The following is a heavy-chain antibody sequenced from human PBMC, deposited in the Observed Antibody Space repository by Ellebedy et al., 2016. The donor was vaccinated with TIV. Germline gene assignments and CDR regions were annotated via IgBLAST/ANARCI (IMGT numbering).Heavy chain of an antibody. CDR3: ARKVPAPTTVPPNWYFDL. CDR2: ISSDGGRK. J-gene: IGHJ2*01. V-gene: IGHV3-30-3*01. Sequence: GESLKISCAASGFTFSAYPMHWVRQAPGKGLEWVAIISSDGGRKYYADAVKGRFTISRDNSKNSLYLQMNSLRAEDTAVYYCARKVPAPTTVPPNWYFDLWGRGTLVTVSS. CDR1: GFTFSAYP. D-gene: IGHD4-17*01.